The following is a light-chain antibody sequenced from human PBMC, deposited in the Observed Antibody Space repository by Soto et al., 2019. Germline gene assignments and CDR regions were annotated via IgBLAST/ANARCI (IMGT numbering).Light chain of an antibody. Sequence: EILMTQSPATLSVSPGERATLSCRASQSVSSNLAWYQQKPGQAPRLLIYGAPTRATGIPARFSGSGSGTEFTLTISSLQSEDFAVYYCQQYNNWPSYTFGQGTKVDIK. CDR1: QSVSSN. CDR3: QQYNNWPSYT. CDR2: GAP. V-gene: IGKV3-15*01. J-gene: IGKJ2*01.